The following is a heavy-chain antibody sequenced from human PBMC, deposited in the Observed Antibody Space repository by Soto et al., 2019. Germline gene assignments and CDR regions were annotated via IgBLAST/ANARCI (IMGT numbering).Heavy chain of an antibody. Sequence: GGSLRLSCAASGFTFSSYAMSWVRQAPGKGLEWVSANSGSGASTYYADSVKGRFTISRDNSKSTLYLQMNSLRADDTAVYYCAKDQEATAGTWWFDPWGPGTLVTVSS. V-gene: IGHV3-23*01. J-gene: IGHJ5*02. CDR1: GFTFSSYA. CDR2: NSGSGAST. CDR3: AKDQEATAGTWWFDP. D-gene: IGHD6-13*01.